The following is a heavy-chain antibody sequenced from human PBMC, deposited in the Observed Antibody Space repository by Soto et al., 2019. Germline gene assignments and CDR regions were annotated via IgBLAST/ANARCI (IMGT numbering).Heavy chain of an antibody. CDR3: SAGGTPTTLPLTFDW. CDR1: GFNFSTYW. D-gene: IGHD1-1*01. J-gene: IGHJ4*02. V-gene: IGHV5-10-1*01. CDR2: IASSDSYT. Sequence: GESLKISCKFSGFNFSTYWISWVRQMPGKGLEWMGRIASSDSYTNYSPSFQGHVTISLDKSVSTAYLQWNSLKPSDTGVYFCSAGGTPTTLPLTFDWWGQGTLVTVSS.